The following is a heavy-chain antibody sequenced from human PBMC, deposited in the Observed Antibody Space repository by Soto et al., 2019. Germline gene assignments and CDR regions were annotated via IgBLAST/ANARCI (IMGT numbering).Heavy chain of an antibody. J-gene: IGHJ5*02. CDR1: GGSISSYY. D-gene: IGHD6-6*01. V-gene: IGHV4-4*07. CDR2: IYTSGST. Sequence: PSDTLSLTCTVSGGSISSYYWSWIRQPAGKGLEWIGRIYTSGSTNYNLSLKSRVTMSVDTSKNQFSLKLSSVTAADTAVYYCARQRLVASWFDPWGQGTLVTVSS. CDR3: ARQRLVASWFDP.